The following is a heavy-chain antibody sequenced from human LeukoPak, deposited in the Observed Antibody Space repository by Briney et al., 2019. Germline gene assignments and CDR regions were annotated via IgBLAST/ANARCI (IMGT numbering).Heavy chain of an antibody. CDR1: GFTFSSYG. CDR2: IRYDGSNK. D-gene: IGHD5-18*01. J-gene: IGHJ4*02. V-gene: IGHV3-30*02. Sequence: GGSLRLSCAASGFTFSSYGMHWVRQAPGKGLEWVAFIRYDGSNKYYADSVKGRFTISRDNSKNTLYLQMNSLRAEDTAVYYCAKDFVRKQLWSPPGYWGQGTLVTVSS. CDR3: AKDFVRKQLWSPPGY.